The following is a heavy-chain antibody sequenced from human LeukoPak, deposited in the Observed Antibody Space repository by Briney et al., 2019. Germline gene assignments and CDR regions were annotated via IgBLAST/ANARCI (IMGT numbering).Heavy chain of an antibody. CDR3: ARLDGAFDI. D-gene: IGHD5-24*01. Sequence: PGGSLRLSCAASGFSFDGYAMHWVRQVPGKGLEWVSGITWNSDNIDYADSVKGRFTISRDNAKNSLYLLMNGLRPEDMALYFCARLDGAFDIWGQGTMVTVSS. CDR1: GFSFDGYA. J-gene: IGHJ3*02. V-gene: IGHV3-9*03. CDR2: ITWNSDNI.